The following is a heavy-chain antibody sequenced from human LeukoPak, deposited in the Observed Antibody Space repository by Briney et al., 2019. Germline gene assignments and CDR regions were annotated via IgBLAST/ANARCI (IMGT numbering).Heavy chain of an antibody. D-gene: IGHD3-3*01. J-gene: IGHJ4*02. V-gene: IGHV3-23*01. CDR3: AKDGGRGRGAFDY. Sequence: GGSLRLSCAASGFTFSSYAVSWVRQAPGKGLEWVSFISGSGDSTYYVDSLRGRFTISRDNSKNTLYLQINSLRAEDTAVYYCAKDGGRGRGAFDYWGQGALVTVSS. CDR1: GFTFSSYA. CDR2: ISGSGDST.